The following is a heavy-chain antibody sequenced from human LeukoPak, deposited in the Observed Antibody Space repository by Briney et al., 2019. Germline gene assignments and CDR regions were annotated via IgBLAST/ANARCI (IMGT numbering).Heavy chain of an antibody. D-gene: IGHD4-17*01. CDR1: GGSISSSSYY. V-gene: IGHV4-31*03. J-gene: IGHJ5*02. CDR3: ARVRDGDYGYIGFDP. Sequence: NPSETLSLTCTVSGGSISSSSYYWGWIRQHPGKGLEWIGYIYYSGRTYYNPSLKSRVTISVDTSKNQFSLKLSSVTAADTAVYHCARVRDGDYGYIGFDPWGQGTLVTVSS. CDR2: IYYSGRT.